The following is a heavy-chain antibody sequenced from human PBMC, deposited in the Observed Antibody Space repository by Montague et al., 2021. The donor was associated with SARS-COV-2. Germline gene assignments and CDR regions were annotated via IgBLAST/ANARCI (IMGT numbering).Heavy chain of an antibody. CDR3: ATRYNSGWHDALDI. CDR2: IYRGGSIT. J-gene: IGHJ3*02. V-gene: IGHV3-23*03. CDR1: GLTFNNYA. Sequence: SLRLSCAASGLTFNNYAFSWVRQAPGKGLEWVSIIYRGGSITYYADALKGRYTISRDDFKNTVYFQMNSLRADDTAVYYCATRYNSGWHDALDIWGQGTMVTVSS. D-gene: IGHD6-19*01.